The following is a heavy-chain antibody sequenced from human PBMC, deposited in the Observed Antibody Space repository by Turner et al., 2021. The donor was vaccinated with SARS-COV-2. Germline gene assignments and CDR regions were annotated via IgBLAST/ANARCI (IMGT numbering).Heavy chain of an antibody. Sequence: QVQLVQSGAELKKPGASVNDPCKASGYTFTSSDINWVRQDTVQGIGWMGWMNHNRGNTSDGQKFQGRVTMNRNTSKSNAYMEQSSVGYEDTAVYYYARTFSAMVRVDYWGQGTLVTVSS. CDR2: MNHNRGNT. J-gene: IGHJ4*02. CDR1: GYTFTSSD. D-gene: IGHD5-18*01. CDR3: ARTFSAMVRVDY. V-gene: IGHV1-8*01.